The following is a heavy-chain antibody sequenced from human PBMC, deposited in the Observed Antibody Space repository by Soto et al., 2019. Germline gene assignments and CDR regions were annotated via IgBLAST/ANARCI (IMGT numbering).Heavy chain of an antibody. CDR1: GGSFTSYY. CDR3: AREDHIGGYYFDY. CDR2: IYHSGIT. V-gene: IGHV4-59*01. J-gene: IGHJ4*02. Sequence: XATLSLTCTVSGGSFTSYYWSWIRQPPGKGLEWIGDIYHSGITKYNPSLKRRITISVDTSKNQFSLKLSSVTAADTAVYYCAREDHIGGYYFDYCGQGTLVTVYS. D-gene: IGHD3-16*01.